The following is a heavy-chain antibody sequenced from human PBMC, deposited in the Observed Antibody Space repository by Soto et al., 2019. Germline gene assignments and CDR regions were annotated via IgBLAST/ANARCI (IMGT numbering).Heavy chain of an antibody. Sequence: EVQLVESGGGLVQPGGSLRLACAASGFTFSSYWMHWVRQAPGKGLVWVSRVNSDGSSTSYADSVKGRFTISRDNAKNTLYLQMNSLRAEDTAVYYCARVLLYYDSSGYSHAGGVDYWGQGTLVTVSS. CDR2: VNSDGSST. D-gene: IGHD3-22*01. CDR1: GFTFSSYW. J-gene: IGHJ4*02. CDR3: ARVLLYYDSSGYSHAGGVDY. V-gene: IGHV3-74*01.